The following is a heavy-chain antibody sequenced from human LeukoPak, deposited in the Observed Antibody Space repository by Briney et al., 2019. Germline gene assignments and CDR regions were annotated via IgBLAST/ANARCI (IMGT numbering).Heavy chain of an antibody. J-gene: IGHJ5*02. D-gene: IGHD2-21*01. CDR3: ARGDWFDP. V-gene: IGHV1-18*01. CDR1: GYTFTSYD. CDR2: VSGYNGNT. Sequence: ASVKLSCKACGYTFTSYDINWVRQAPGQGLEWMGWVSGYNGNTNYAQKFEGRVAMTTDTSSTTAYMELRSLKSDDTAIYYCARGDWFDPWGQGTLVTVSS.